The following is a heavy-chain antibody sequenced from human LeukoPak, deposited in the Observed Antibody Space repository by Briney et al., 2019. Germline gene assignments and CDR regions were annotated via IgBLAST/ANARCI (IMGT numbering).Heavy chain of an antibody. Sequence: SETLSLTCAVSGGSISSSNWWSWVRQPPGKGLEWIGSIYYSGSTYYNPSLKSRATISVDTSKNEFSLKLTSVTAADTAVYYCARVRWDSSGSQPYWGQGTLVTVSS. CDR2: IYYSGST. D-gene: IGHD3-22*01. CDR3: ARVRWDSSGSQPY. V-gene: IGHV4-4*02. J-gene: IGHJ4*02. CDR1: GGSISSSNW.